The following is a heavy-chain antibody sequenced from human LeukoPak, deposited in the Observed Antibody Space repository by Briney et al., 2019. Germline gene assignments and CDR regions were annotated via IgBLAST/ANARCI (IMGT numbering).Heavy chain of an antibody. CDR2: FDPEDGET. D-gene: IGHD1-26*01. CDR3: AREALVGATKGGGAFDI. Sequence: ASVKVSCKVSGYTLTELSMHWVRQAPGKGLEWVGGFDPEDGETIYAQKFQGRVTMTEDTSTDTAYMELSSLRSEDTAEYYCAREALVGATKGGGAFDIWGQGTMVTVSS. CDR1: GYTLTELS. J-gene: IGHJ3*02. V-gene: IGHV1-24*01.